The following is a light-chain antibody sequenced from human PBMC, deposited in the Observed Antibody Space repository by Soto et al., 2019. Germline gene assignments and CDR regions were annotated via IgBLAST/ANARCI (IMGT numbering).Light chain of an antibody. CDR2: DAS. CDR3: QQRSSWPLIT. J-gene: IGKJ3*01. V-gene: IGKV3-11*01. Sequence: EIVLTQSPATLSLSPGERATLSCRARQSVSSYLAWYQQKPGQAPRLLIYDASNRATGIPARFSGSGSGTDFTLTISSLEPEDFAVYYCQQRSSWPLITFGPGTKVDIK. CDR1: QSVSSY.